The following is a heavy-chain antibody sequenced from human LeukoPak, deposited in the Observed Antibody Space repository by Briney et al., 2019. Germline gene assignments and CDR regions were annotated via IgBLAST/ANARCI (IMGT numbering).Heavy chain of an antibody. Sequence: ETLSLTCAVYGGSFSGYYWSWVRHAPGKGLEWVSAIGDNGGDTKYAASVKGRFTISRDNSKNTLYLQMNSLRVEDTAIYYCGKDWKLDYWGQGTLVTVSS. J-gene: IGHJ4*02. CDR1: GGSFSGYY. V-gene: IGHV3-23*01. D-gene: IGHD1-1*01. CDR3: GKDWKLDY. CDR2: IGDNGGDT.